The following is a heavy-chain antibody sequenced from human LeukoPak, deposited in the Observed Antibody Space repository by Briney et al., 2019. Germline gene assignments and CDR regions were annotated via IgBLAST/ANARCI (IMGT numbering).Heavy chain of an antibody. CDR1: GYTFTSYG. CDR3: ARGVNSGYYYYYIDV. CDR2: ISAYNGNT. Sequence: ASVKVSCKASGYTFTSYGISWVRQAPGQGLEWMGWISAYNGNTNYAQKLQGRVTMTRDTSISTAYMELSRLRSDDTAVYYCARGVNSGYYYYYIDVWGKGTTVTVSS. D-gene: IGHD1-26*01. J-gene: IGHJ6*03. V-gene: IGHV1-18*01.